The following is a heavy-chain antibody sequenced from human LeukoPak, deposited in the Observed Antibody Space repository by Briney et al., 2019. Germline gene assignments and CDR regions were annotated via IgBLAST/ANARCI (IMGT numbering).Heavy chain of an antibody. Sequence: PGGSLRLSCAASGFTFDDYAMRWVRQAPGKGLEWVSGISWNSGSIGYADSVKGRFTISRDNAKNSLYLQMNSLRAEDTALYYCAKDYDCSSTSCYEDYYYGMDVWGQGTTVTVSS. CDR3: AKDYDCSSTSCYEDYYYGMDV. D-gene: IGHD2-2*01. V-gene: IGHV3-9*01. CDR1: GFTFDDYA. J-gene: IGHJ6*02. CDR2: ISWNSGSI.